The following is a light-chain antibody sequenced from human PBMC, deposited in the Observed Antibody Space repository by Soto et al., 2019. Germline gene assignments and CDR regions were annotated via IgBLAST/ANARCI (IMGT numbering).Light chain of an antibody. CDR2: RAS. J-gene: IGKJ1*01. Sequence: VITQSPSTLSVSPGERATLSCRASQSINSNLAWYQQKPGQAPRLLMFRASIRATGFPARFSGSGSGTEFNITISSLQSEDSAIYYCQQYNNWPLTFGQGTKVDI. CDR1: QSINSN. CDR3: QQYNNWPLT. V-gene: IGKV3-15*01.